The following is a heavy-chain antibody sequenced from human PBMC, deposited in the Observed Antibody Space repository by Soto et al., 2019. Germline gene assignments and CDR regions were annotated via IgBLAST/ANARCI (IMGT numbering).Heavy chain of an antibody. Sequence: EVQLVQSGAEVKKPGESLRISCKGSGYSFTSYWISWVRQMPGKGLEWMGRIDPSDSYTNYSPSFQGHVTISADKSISTVYLQWSSLKASDTATYYCARLQAAAGDNDLTFDYWGQGTLVTVSS. CDR2: IDPSDSYT. D-gene: IGHD6-13*01. CDR1: GYSFTSYW. J-gene: IGHJ4*02. V-gene: IGHV5-10-1*01. CDR3: ARLQAAAGDNDLTFDY.